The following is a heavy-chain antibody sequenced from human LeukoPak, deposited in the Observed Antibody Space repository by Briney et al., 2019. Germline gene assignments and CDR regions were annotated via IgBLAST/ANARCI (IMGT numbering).Heavy chain of an antibody. CDR3: GGGVDYSRGVLVY. V-gene: IGHV1-18*01. D-gene: IGHD2-15*01. Sequence: ASVKVSCAASGYTFTSCGISWVRQAPGQGLEWMGWIRAYNGNTNYAQKFQGRVTMTTDTSTSTAYMELRSLRADDTAVYYCGGGVDYSRGVLVYWGQGTLVTVSS. CDR2: IRAYNGNT. J-gene: IGHJ4*02. CDR1: GYTFTSCG.